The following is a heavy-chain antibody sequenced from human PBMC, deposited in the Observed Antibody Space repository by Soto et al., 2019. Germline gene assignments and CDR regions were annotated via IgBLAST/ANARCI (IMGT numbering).Heavy chain of an antibody. CDR2: ISSSGSTI. CDR1: GFTFSDYY. J-gene: IGHJ4*02. CDR3: ARDNYGILIGLFDY. V-gene: IGHV3-11*01. D-gene: IGHD3-9*01. Sequence: QVHLVESGGGLVKPGGSLRLSCAASGFTFSDYYMSWIRQAPGKGPEWVSYISSSGSTIQYADSVKGRLTISRDNAKNSLFLQMNSLRAEDTAVYYCARDNYGILIGLFDYWGQGTLVTVSS.